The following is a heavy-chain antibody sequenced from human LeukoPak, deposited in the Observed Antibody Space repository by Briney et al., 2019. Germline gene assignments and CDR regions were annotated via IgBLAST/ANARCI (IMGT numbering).Heavy chain of an antibody. CDR1: GGSISSYY. D-gene: IGHD2-15*01. V-gene: IGHV4-4*07. Sequence: SETLSLTCTVSGGSISSYYWSWIRQPAGKGLEWIGRIYTSGSTNYNPSLKSRVTMSVDTSKNQSSLKLSSVTAADTAVYYCARDLRYCSGGSCSYYYYGMDVWGQGTTVTVSS. CDR3: ARDLRYCSGGSCSYYYYGMDV. CDR2: IYTSGST. J-gene: IGHJ6*02.